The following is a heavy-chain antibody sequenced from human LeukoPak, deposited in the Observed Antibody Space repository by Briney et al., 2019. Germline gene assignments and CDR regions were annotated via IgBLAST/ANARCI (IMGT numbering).Heavy chain of an antibody. Sequence: GGSLRLSCSVSGFTFSTYVMHWVRQAPGKELEYVPAISSNGDNTYYADSVKGRFTISRDNSKNTLYLQMSSLRADDTAVYYCVRGTGYWGQGTLVTVSS. V-gene: IGHV3-64D*06. CDR2: ISSNGDNT. J-gene: IGHJ4*02. CDR3: VRGTGY. CDR1: GFTFSTYV.